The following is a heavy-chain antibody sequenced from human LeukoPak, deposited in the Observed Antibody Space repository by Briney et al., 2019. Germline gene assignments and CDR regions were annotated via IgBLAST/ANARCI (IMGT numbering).Heavy chain of an antibody. J-gene: IGHJ3*02. CDR1: GYTFTSYG. V-gene: IGHV1-18*04. Sequence: ASVMVSCKASGYTFTSYGINWVRQAPGQGLEWMGWINPYNNNAKYAQKFQGRVTMTTDTSTDIAYMDLRSLGSDNTAMYYCARDLIYDNTGSARDTNDAFEIWGQGTMLIVSS. CDR3: ARDLIYDNTGSARDTNDAFEI. D-gene: IGHD5-18*01. CDR2: INPYNNNA.